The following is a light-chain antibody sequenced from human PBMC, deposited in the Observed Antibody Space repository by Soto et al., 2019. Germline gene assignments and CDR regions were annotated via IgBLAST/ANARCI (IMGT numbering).Light chain of an antibody. CDR2: DVS. CDR1: SGDVGGYNY. CDR3: SSYTRSSTYV. V-gene: IGLV2-14*01. Sequence: QSALTQPASVSGSPGQSITISCTGTSGDVGGYNYVSWYQQHPGKAPKLMIYDVSNRPSGVSNRFSGSKSGNTASLTISGLQAEDEADYYCSSYTRSSTYVFGTGTKLTVL. J-gene: IGLJ1*01.